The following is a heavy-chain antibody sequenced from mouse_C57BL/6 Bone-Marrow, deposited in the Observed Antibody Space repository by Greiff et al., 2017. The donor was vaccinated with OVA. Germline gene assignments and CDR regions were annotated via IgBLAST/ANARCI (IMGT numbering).Heavy chain of an antibody. CDR1: GYSFTGYF. CDR3: ARPHYYGSSCAMDY. J-gene: IGHJ4*01. CDR2: INPYNGDT. Sequence: EVQGVESGPELVKPGDSVKISCKASGYSFTGYFMNWVMQSHGKSLEWIGRINPYNGDTFYNQKFKGKATLTVDKSSSTAHMALRSLTSEDSAVYYCARPHYYGSSCAMDYWGQGTSVTVSS. V-gene: IGHV1-20*01. D-gene: IGHD1-1*01.